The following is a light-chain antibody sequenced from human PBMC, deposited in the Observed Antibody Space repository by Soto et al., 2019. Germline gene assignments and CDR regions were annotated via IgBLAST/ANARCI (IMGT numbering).Light chain of an antibody. CDR2: EVS. CDR3: SSYEGGNNFV. J-gene: IGLJ1*01. Sequence: QSVLTQPPSASGSPGQSVTISCTGTSSDVGGYNYVSWYQQHPGKAPKLMIYEVSKRPSGVPDRFSGSKSGNTASLTVSGLQADDEADYYCSSYEGGNNFVFGTGTKVTVL. V-gene: IGLV2-8*01. CDR1: SSDVGGYNY.